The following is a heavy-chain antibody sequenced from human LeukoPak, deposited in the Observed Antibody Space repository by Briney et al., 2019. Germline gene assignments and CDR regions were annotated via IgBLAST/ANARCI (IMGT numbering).Heavy chain of an antibody. D-gene: IGHD3-22*01. CDR1: GGSFSCYY. J-gene: IGHJ4*02. V-gene: IGHV4-34*01. Sequence: SETLSLTCAVYGGSFSCYYWSWIRQPPGKGLEWIGEINHSGSTNYNPSLKSRVTISVDTSKNQFSLKLSSVTAADTAVYYCARAQPGDYYDSSGYSDYWGQGTLVTVSS. CDR3: ARAQPGDYYDSSGYSDY. CDR2: INHSGST.